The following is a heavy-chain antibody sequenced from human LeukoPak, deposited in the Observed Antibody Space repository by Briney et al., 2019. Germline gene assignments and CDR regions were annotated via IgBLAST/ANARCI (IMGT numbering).Heavy chain of an antibody. CDR3: ARGQERFLEWLLDV. D-gene: IGHD3-3*01. CDR2: INHSGST. CDR1: GGSFSGYY. J-gene: IGHJ6*04. Sequence: PSETLSVACDVYGGSFSGYYWSWIRQPPGKGLEWIGEINHSGSTNYNPSLKSRVTISVDTSKNQFSLKLSSVTAADTAVYYCARGQERFLEWLLDVWGKGTTVTVSS. V-gene: IGHV4-34*01.